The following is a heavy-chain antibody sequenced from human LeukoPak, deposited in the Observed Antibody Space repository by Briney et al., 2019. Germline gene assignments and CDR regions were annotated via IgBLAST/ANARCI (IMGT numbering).Heavy chain of an antibody. V-gene: IGHV3-33*01. CDR2: IRYGGSK. D-gene: IGHD2-2*01. CDR3: AREGYCSSTSCYYFDY. J-gene: IGHJ4*02. CDR1: GFTFSSYG. Sequence: GGSLRLSCAASGFTFSSYGMHWVRQAPGKGLEWVAVIRYGGSKYYADSVKGRFTISRDNSKNTLYLQMNSLRAEDTAVYYCAREGYCSSTSCYYFDYWGQGTLVTVSS.